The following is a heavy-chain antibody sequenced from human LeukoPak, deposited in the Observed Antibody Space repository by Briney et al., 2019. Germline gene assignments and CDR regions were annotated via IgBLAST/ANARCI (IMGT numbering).Heavy chain of an antibody. CDR1: GGSFSGYY. D-gene: IGHD2-15*01. CDR3: ARGRIVVVAAATPFTRYNWFDP. CDR2: INHSGST. V-gene: IGHV4-34*01. J-gene: IGHJ5*02. Sequence: SETLSLTCAVYGGSFSGYYWSWIRQPPGKGLEWIGEINHSGSTNYNPSLKSRVTISVDTSKNQFSLKLSSVTAADTAVYYCARGRIVVVAAATPFTRYNWFDPWGQGTLVTASS.